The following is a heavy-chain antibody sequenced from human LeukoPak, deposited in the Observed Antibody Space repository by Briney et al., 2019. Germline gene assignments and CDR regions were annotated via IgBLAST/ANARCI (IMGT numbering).Heavy chain of an antibody. CDR1: GGSFSGYY. CDR2: INHSGST. J-gene: IGHJ6*03. D-gene: IGHD2-2*01. Sequence: PSETLSLTCAVYGGSFSGYYWSWIRQPLGRGLEWIGEINHSGSTNYNPSLKSRVTISVDTSKNQFSLKLSSVTAADTAVYYCARGSCSSTSCYEADYYYMDVWGKGTTVTVSS. V-gene: IGHV4-34*01. CDR3: ARGSCSSTSCYEADYYYMDV.